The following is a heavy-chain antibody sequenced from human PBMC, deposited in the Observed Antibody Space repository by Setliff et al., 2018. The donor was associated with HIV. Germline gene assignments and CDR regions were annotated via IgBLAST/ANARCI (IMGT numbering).Heavy chain of an antibody. V-gene: IGHV4-39*01. Sequence: SETLSLTCTVSGGSISSSPYYWGWIRQPPGKRLEWIGSIYYSGTTYYNPSLRSRVSISLDASKNQFSLKLSSVTAADTAVYYCARQGYQHWLVTWNPPPLAYFDYWCPGTLVTVFS. CDR3: ARQGYQHWLVTWNPPPLAYFDY. J-gene: IGHJ4*02. CDR2: IYYSGTT. D-gene: IGHD6-19*01. CDR1: GGSISSSPYY.